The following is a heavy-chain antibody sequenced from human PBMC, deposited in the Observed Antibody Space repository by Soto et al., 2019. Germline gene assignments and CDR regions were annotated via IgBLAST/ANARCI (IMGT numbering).Heavy chain of an antibody. J-gene: IGHJ4*02. V-gene: IGHV3-53*01. Sequence: EVQLVESGGGLIQPGGSLRLSCAASGFNFIRKYMIWVRQAPGKGLEWVSILYSGGTTYYADSVKGRFTISRDTSENTVYLQMNSLRAEDTAVYYCERGLYDSGSFYFDFWGQGTLVTVSS. D-gene: IGHD3-10*01. CDR1: GFNFIRKY. CDR2: LYSGGTT. CDR3: ERGLYDSGSFYFDF.